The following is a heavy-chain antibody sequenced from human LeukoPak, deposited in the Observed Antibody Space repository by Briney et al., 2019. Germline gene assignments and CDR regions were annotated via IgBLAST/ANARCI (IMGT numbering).Heavy chain of an antibody. V-gene: IGHV4-34*01. CDR1: GGSFSGYY. D-gene: IGHD2-8*02. Sequence: SETLSLTCTVYGGSFSGYYWSWLRQPPGKGLEWIGEINHSGSTNYNPSLKSRVTMSVDTSKNQFSLKLSSVTAADTALYFCAGTELGYCTVTGCPLESWGQGTLVTVSS. J-gene: IGHJ4*02. CDR2: INHSGST. CDR3: AGTELGYCTVTGCPLES.